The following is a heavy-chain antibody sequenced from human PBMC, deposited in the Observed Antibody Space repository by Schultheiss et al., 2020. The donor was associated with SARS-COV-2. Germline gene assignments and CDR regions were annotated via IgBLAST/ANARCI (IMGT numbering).Heavy chain of an antibody. D-gene: IGHD3-3*01. CDR3: ARNLLSGGYHYYYMDV. J-gene: IGHJ6*03. V-gene: IGHV3-11*04. CDR1: GYSISSGYY. CDR2: ISSSGSTI. Sequence: GGSLRLSCAVSGYSISSGYYWGWIRQPPGKGLEWVSYISSSGSTIYYADSVKGRFTISRDNAKNSLYLQMNSLRAEDTAVYYCARNLLSGGYHYYYMDVWGKGTTVTVSS.